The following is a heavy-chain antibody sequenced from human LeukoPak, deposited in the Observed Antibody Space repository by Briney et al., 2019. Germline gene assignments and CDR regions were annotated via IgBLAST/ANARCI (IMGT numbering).Heavy chain of an antibody. Sequence: GGSLRLFCAACGFIFSRYWMHWVRQVRGKGLVWVARINPGGSSITYADSVKGRFTISRDNAKNTLYLQMDSLRAEDTGVYYCARSNQADDYWGQGTLVTVSS. D-gene: IGHD1-14*01. CDR2: INPGGSSI. J-gene: IGHJ4*02. V-gene: IGHV3-74*01. CDR3: ARSNQADDY. CDR1: GFIFSRYW.